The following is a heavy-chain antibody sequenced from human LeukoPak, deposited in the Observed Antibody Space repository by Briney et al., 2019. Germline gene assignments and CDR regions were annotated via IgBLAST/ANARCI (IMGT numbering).Heavy chain of an antibody. CDR1: GFTFSSYG. J-gene: IGHJ4*02. Sequence: GGSLRLSCAASGFTFSSYGMNWVRQAPGKGLEWVSSIASGSNTINYADSVKGRFTVSRDNAKNTLYLQMNSLRAEDTAVYYCGPCSGGSCPTLGGQGSLVTVSS. D-gene: IGHD2-15*01. V-gene: IGHV3-21*01. CDR2: IASGSNTI. CDR3: GPCSGGSCPTL.